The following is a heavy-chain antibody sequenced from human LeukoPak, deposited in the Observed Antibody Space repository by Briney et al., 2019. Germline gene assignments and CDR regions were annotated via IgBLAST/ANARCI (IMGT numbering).Heavy chain of an antibody. J-gene: IGHJ4*02. CDR3: ARDRRGYSGYDEGAYFDY. CDR2: ISSRSSYI. V-gene: IGHV3-21*01. D-gene: IGHD5-12*01. Sequence: GGSLRLSCAASGFTFSSYSMNWVRQAPGKGLEWVSSISSRSSYIYYADSVKGRFTISRDNAKNSLYLQMNSLRAEDTAVYYCARDRRGYSGYDEGAYFDYWGQGTLVTVSS. CDR1: GFTFSSYS.